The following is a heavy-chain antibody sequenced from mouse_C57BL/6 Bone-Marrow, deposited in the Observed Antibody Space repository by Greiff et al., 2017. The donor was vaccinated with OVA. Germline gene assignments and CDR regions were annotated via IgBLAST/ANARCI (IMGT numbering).Heavy chain of an antibody. Sequence: VQLQQSGAELVRPGASVKLSCTASGFNIKDDYMHWVKQRPEQGLEWIGWIDPENGDTEYASQFQGKATITADTSSNTAYLQLSSLTSEDTAVYYCTNPRDYGNAMDYWGQGTSVTVSS. CDR2: IDPENGDT. J-gene: IGHJ4*01. CDR1: GFNIKDDY. D-gene: IGHD2-4*01. V-gene: IGHV14-4*01. CDR3: TNPRDYGNAMDY.